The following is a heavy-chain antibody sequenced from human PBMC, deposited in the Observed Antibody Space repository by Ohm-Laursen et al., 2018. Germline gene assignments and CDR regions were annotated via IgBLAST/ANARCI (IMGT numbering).Heavy chain of an antibody. V-gene: IGHV4-59*08. CDR3: ATVDSDYRNYYGTDV. D-gene: IGHD5-12*01. J-gene: IGHJ6*02. CDR1: GASISSYY. CDR2: IYSGST. Sequence: TLSLTCTVSGASISSYYWSWIRQPPGKGLEWIGYIYSGSTNYNPSLKSRVTISVDTSKNQFSLKLSSVTATDTAVYYCATVDSDYRNYYGTDVWGQGTTATVSS.